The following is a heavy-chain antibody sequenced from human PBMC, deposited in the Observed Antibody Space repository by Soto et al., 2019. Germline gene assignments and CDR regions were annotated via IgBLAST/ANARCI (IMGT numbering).Heavy chain of an antibody. V-gene: IGHV3-23*01. CDR2: ISGSGGST. CDR1: GFTFSSYA. D-gene: IGHD5-12*01. CDR3: AKGSRRDGYNRPNTYYYYGMDV. J-gene: IGHJ6*02. Sequence: GGSLRLSCATSGFTFSSYAMSWVRQAPGKGLEWVPAISGSGGSTYYADSVKGRFTISRDNSKNTLYLQMNSLRAEDTAVYYCAKGSRRDGYNRPNTYYYYGMDVWGQGTTVTVSS.